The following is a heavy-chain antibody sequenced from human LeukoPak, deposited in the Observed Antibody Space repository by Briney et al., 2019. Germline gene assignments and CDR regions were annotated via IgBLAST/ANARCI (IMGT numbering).Heavy chain of an antibody. CDR1: GGSISSGGYY. CDR2: ISHNGSP. Sequence: SQTLSLTCTVSGGSISSGGYYWSWIRQPPGKGLEWIGYISHNGSPYYNPSLKSRVTISLDRSKNQFSLKLSSVTAADTAVYYCARFPMAAARKTTDYWGQGTLVTVSS. J-gene: IGHJ4*02. D-gene: IGHD6-13*01. CDR3: ARFPMAAARKTTDY. V-gene: IGHV4-30-2*01.